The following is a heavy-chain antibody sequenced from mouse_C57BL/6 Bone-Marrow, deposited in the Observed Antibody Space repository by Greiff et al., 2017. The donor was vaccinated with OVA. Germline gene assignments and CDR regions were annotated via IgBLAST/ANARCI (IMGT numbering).Heavy chain of an antibody. V-gene: IGHV5-9-1*02. CDR2: ISSGGDYI. J-gene: IGHJ1*03. CDR3: TREVWLPYWYFDV. D-gene: IGHD2-2*01. CDR1: GFTFSSYA. Sequence: EVKVVESGEGLVKPGGSLKLSCAASGFTFSSYAMSWVRQTPEKRLEWVAYISSGGDYIYYADTVKGRFTISRDNARNTLYLQMSSLKSEDTAMYYCTREVWLPYWYFDVWGTGTTVTVSS.